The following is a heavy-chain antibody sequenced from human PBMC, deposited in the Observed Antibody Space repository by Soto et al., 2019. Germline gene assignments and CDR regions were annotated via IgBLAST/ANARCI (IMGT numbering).Heavy chain of an antibody. J-gene: IGHJ6*02. D-gene: IGHD5-18*01. CDR3: ASTTSFSVSAMAKYYYYYYGMDV. CDR1: GGSISSYY. Sequence: SETLSLTCTVSGGSISSYYWSWIRQPPGKGLEWIGYIYYSGSTNYNPSLKSRVTISVDTSKNQFSLKLSSVTAADTAVYYCASTTSFSVSAMAKYYYYYYGMDVWGQGTTVTVSS. V-gene: IGHV4-59*01. CDR2: IYYSGST.